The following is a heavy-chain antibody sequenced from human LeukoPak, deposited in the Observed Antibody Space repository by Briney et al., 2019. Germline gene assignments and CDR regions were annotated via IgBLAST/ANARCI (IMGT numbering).Heavy chain of an antibody. J-gene: IGHJ4*02. CDR2: INPNSGGT. V-gene: IGHV1-2*02. CDR1: GYTFTGYY. D-gene: IGHD2-2*02. CDR3: AVVPAAIRADY. Sequence: WASVKVSCKASGYTFTGYYMHWVRQAPGQGLEWMGWINPNSGGTNYAQKFRGRVTMTRDTSISTAYMELSRLRSDDTAVYYCAVVPAAIRADYWGQGTLVTVSS.